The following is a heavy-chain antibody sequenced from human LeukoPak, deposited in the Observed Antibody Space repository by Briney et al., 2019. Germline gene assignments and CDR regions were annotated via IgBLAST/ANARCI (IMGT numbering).Heavy chain of an antibody. D-gene: IGHD1-7*01. J-gene: IGHJ4*02. CDR2: IIPIFGTA. CDR1: GGTFSSYA. CDR3: ARATNWNYGYLNDY. V-gene: IGHV1-69*05. Sequence: EASEKVSCKASGGTFSSYAISWVRQAPGQGLEWMGGIIPIFGTANYAQKFQGRVTITTDESTSTAYMELSSLRSEDTAVYYCARATNWNYGYLNDYWGQGTLVTVSS.